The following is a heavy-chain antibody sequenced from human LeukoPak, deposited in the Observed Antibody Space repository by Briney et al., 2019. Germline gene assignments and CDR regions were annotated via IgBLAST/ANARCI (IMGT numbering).Heavy chain of an antibody. V-gene: IGHV6-1*01. D-gene: IGHD6-19*01. J-gene: IGHJ4*02. CDR1: GDSVSSNSGA. CDR3: ASQGDGWFFDY. Sequence: SQTLSLTCAISGDSVSSNSGAWNWIRQSPSRGLEWLRRTYYRCNWINDYALSVKSRITINSDTSKNQFSLQLSSVAPEDTAVYDSASQGDGWFFDYWGQGTLVTVSS. CDR2: TYYRCNWIN.